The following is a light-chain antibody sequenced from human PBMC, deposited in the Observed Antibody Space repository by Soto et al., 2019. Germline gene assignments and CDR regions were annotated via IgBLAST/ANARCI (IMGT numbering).Light chain of an antibody. Sequence: EIVMTQSPVTLSVSPGERATLSCRASQSVRRNLAWYQQKPGQAPRLLISGASTRATGIPARFSGSGSGTDFTLTINRLEPEDFAVYSCQQYGSSPTFGGGTKVDIK. J-gene: IGKJ4*01. CDR3: QQYGSSPT. CDR2: GAS. CDR1: QSVRRN. V-gene: IGKV3-20*01.